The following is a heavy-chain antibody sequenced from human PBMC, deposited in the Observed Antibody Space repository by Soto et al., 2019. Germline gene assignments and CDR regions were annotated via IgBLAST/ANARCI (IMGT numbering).Heavy chain of an antibody. Sequence: EVQVLESGGGLVQPGGSLRLSCAASGFTFSSYAMTWVRQAPGEGLEWVSVISGSGDSTYYSDSVKGRFTISRDNSKNTLFLQMNSLRTKDTAVYYCAKALLAAADTGWFDPWGQGTLVTVSS. V-gene: IGHV3-23*01. J-gene: IGHJ5*02. CDR2: ISGSGDST. D-gene: IGHD6-13*01. CDR1: GFTFSSYA. CDR3: AKALLAAADTGWFDP.